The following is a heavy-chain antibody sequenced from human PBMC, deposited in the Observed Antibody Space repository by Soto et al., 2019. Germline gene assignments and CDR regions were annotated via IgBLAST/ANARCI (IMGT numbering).Heavy chain of an antibody. D-gene: IGHD2-15*01. CDR1: GYTFTDYA. CDR3: AREGAHYTPLDH. Sequence: GASVKVSCKASGYTFTDYAIHWVRQAPGQGLEWMGWINVGNGNTGYSRKFQGRVTNARDMSASTAYIEVASLTSEDTAIYYCAREGAHYTPLDHWGQGTLVTVSS. J-gene: IGHJ4*02. CDR2: INVGNGNT. V-gene: IGHV1-3*01.